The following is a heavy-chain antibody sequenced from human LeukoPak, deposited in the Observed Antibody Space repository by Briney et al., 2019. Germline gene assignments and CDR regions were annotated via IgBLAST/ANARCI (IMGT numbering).Heavy chain of an antibody. V-gene: IGHV4-59*08. CDR2: IYYSGST. CDR3: ARHRVDYYDSSGPNWYFDL. Sequence: SETLSLTCTVSGGSISSYYWSWIRQPPGKGLEWIGYIYYSGSTNYNPSLKSRVTISVDTSKNQFSLKLSSVTAADTAVYYCARHRVDYYDSSGPNWYFDLWGRGTLVTVSS. J-gene: IGHJ2*01. CDR1: GGSISSYY. D-gene: IGHD3-22*01.